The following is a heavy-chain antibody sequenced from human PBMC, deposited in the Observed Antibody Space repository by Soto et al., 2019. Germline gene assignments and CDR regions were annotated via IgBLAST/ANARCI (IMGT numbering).Heavy chain of an antibody. CDR1: GFTFSSCA. Sequence: GRSLRLSCAASGFTFSSCAMHWVRQAPGKGLEYVSAISSNGGSTYYANSVKGRFTISRDNSKNTLYLQMGSLRAEDMAVYYCAIGAVAGTTVYLPRYFQHWGLGT. CDR3: AIGAVAGTTVYLPRYFQH. CDR2: ISSNGGST. J-gene: IGHJ1*01. V-gene: IGHV3-64*01. D-gene: IGHD6-19*01.